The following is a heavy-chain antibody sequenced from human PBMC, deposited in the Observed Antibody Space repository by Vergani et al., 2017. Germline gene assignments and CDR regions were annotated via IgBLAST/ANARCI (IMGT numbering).Heavy chain of an antibody. CDR1: GFTFSSYA. Sequence: EVQLLESGGGLVQPGGSLRLSCAASGFTFSSYAMSWVRQAPGKGLEWVSAISGSGGSTYYADSVKGRFTISRDNSKNPLYLQMNSLRAEATAVYYCAKGSSSDVLLWFGELSNAFDIWGQGTMVTVSS. D-gene: IGHD3-10*01. CDR3: AKGSSSDVLLWFGELSNAFDI. V-gene: IGHV3-23*01. J-gene: IGHJ3*02. CDR2: ISGSGGST.